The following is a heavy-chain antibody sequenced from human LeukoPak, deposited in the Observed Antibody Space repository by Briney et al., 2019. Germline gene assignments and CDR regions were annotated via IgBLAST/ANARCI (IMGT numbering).Heavy chain of an antibody. Sequence: SETLSLTCTVSGGSIRSSYYYWGWIRQPPGKGLEWIGSIYDSGSTNYNPSLKSRVTISVDTSKNQFSLKLSSVTAADTAVYYCARVPMTTAPYFDYWGQGTLVTVSS. CDR3: ARVPMTTAPYFDY. V-gene: IGHV4-39*07. J-gene: IGHJ4*02. CDR2: IYDSGST. D-gene: IGHD4-17*01. CDR1: GGSIRSSYYY.